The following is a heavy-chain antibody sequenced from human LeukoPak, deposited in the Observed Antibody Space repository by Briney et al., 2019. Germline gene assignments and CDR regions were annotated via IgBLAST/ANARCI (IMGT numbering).Heavy chain of an antibody. V-gene: IGHV3-48*02. CDR2: ISSSSSTI. D-gene: IGHD6-13*01. CDR1: GFTFSSCS. CDR3: ARDPHIAAAGTIFDY. Sequence: GGSLRLSWAVSGFTFSSCSMNWVRQAPGKGLEWVSYISSSSSTIYYADSVKGRFTISRDNAKNSLYLQMNSLRDEDSAVYYCARDPHIAAAGTIFDYWGQGTLVTVSS. J-gene: IGHJ4*02.